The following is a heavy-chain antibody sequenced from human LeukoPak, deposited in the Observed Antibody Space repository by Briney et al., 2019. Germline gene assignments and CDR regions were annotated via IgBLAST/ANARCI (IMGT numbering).Heavy chain of an antibody. CDR2: ISSSGSTI. Sequence: GGSLRLSCAASGFTFSDYYMSWIRQAPGKGLEWVSYISSSGSTIYYADSVKGRFTISRDNAKNSLYLQMNSLRAEDTAVYYCARDRIYYYDSSGYSYWGQGTLVTVPS. CDR1: GFTFSDYY. J-gene: IGHJ4*02. D-gene: IGHD3-22*01. V-gene: IGHV3-11*01. CDR3: ARDRIYYYDSSGYSY.